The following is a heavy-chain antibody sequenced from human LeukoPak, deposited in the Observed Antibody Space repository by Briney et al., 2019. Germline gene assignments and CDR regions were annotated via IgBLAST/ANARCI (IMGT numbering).Heavy chain of an antibody. CDR1: GYIFSNFG. D-gene: IGHD2-2*01. J-gene: IGHJ4*02. Sequence: ASVRVSCKTPGYIFSNFGINWVRQAPGQGLEWMGWISGNNDNPNYGQKFQGRFTVTTDSSTSTAYMELRNLRFDDTAVYYCARDGTSTDDYWGQGTLVTVSS. CDR2: ISGNNDNP. CDR3: ARDGTSTDDY. V-gene: IGHV1-18*01.